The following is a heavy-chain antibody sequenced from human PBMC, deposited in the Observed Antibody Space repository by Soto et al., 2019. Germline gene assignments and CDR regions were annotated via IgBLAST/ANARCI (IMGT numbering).Heavy chain of an antibody. CDR2: IRGSGDST. CDR1: GFTFSSYA. CDR3: AKDLSFDFWSGYYTTLHYYYGMDV. V-gene: IGHV3-23*01. Sequence: PGGSLRLSCAASGFTFSSYAMSWVRQAPGKGLEWVSAIRGSGDSTYYADSVKGRFTISRDNSKNTLSLQMNSLRAEDTAVYYCAKDLSFDFWSGYYTTLHYYYGMDVWGQGTTVTVS. D-gene: IGHD3-3*01. J-gene: IGHJ6*02.